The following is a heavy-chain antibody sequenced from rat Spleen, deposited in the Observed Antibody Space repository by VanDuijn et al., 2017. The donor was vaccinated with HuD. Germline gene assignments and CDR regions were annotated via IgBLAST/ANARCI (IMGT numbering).Heavy chain of an antibody. V-gene: IGHV5S14*01. D-gene: IGHD1-12*03. Sequence: EVQLVESGGGLVQPGRSLKLSCAASGFIFSIYGMAWVRQTPTKGLEWVASITTGSGNTYYRDSVKGRFTISRDNAKSTLYLQMDSLRSEDTATYYCARHAYYDGYYHWYFDFWGPGTMVTVSS. CDR3: ARHAYYDGYYHWYFDF. J-gene: IGHJ1*01. CDR1: GFIFSIYG. CDR2: ITTGSGNT.